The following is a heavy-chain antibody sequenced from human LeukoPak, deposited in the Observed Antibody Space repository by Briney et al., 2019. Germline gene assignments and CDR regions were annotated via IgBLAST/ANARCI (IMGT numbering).Heavy chain of an antibody. V-gene: IGHV3-64*01. J-gene: IGHJ3*02. D-gene: IGHD3-22*01. Sequence: GGSLRLSCAASGFPFSSYAMHWVRQAPGKGLEYVSAISSNGGSTYYANSVKGRFTISRDNSKNTLYLQMGSLRAEDMAVYYCARGANGYYYDSSGYPGAFDIWGQGTMVTVSS. CDR1: GFPFSSYA. CDR2: ISSNGGST. CDR3: ARGANGYYYDSSGYPGAFDI.